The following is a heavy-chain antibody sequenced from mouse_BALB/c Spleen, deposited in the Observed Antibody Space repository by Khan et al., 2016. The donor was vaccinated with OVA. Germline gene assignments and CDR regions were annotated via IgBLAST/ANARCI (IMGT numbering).Heavy chain of an antibody. V-gene: IGHV2-6-7*01. CDR1: GFSLTGYG. Sequence: QVQLKESGPGLVAPSQSLSITCTVSGFSLTGYGVNWVRQPPGKDLEWLGMIWSDGSSDYNSALKSRLSINKDNYKSQVFLKMNSRQTDDTAGYFCGRELRLGGFAYWGQGTLVTVST. CDR3: GRELRLGGFAY. D-gene: IGHD1-2*01. CDR2: IWSDGSS. J-gene: IGHJ3*01.